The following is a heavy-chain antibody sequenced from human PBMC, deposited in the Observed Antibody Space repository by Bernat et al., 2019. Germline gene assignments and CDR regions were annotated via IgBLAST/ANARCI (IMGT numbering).Heavy chain of an antibody. D-gene: IGHD6-19*01. CDR2: ISYDGSNK. J-gene: IGHJ3*02. CDR1: GFTFSTYA. V-gene: IGHV3-30*01. CDR3: ARQQWLVLRWFGAFDI. Sequence: QVQLVESGGGVVQPGRSVRLSCAASGFTFSTYAMHWVRQAPGKGLEWVAVISYDGSNKYYADSVKGRFTVSRDNSKNTVYLQMNSLRAEDTAVYYCARQQWLVLRWFGAFDIWGQGTMVTVSS.